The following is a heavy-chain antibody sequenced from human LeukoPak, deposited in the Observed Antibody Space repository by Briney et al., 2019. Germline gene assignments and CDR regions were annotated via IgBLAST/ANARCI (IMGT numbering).Heavy chain of an antibody. CDR3: ARGPYSYDSSGAFDI. D-gene: IGHD3-22*01. CDR2: IYYSGST. J-gene: IGHJ3*02. Sequence: SETLSLTCTVSGYSISSGYYWGWTRQPPGKGLEWIGYIYYSGSTNYNPSLKSRVTISVDTSKNQFSLKLSSVTAAATAVYFCARGPYSYDSSGAFDIWGQGTMVTVSS. CDR1: GYSISSGYY. V-gene: IGHV4-38-2*02.